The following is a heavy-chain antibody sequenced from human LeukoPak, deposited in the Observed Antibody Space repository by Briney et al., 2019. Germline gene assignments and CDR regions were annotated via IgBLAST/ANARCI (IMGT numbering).Heavy chain of an antibody. V-gene: IGHV1-18*01. CDR1: GYTFNNYG. J-gene: IGHJ4*02. Sequence: ASVKVSCKASGYTFNNYGITWVRQAPGQGLEWMGWISSYDNGNTKYAEKFQGRVTMTKDTSTSTAYMELKSLTSDDTAICYCAREEMATTAFDYWGQGTLVTVSS. CDR2: ISSYDNGNT. D-gene: IGHD5-24*01. CDR3: AREEMATTAFDY.